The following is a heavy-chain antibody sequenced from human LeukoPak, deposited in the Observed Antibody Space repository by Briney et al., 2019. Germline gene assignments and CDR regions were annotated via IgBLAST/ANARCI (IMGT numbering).Heavy chain of an antibody. D-gene: IGHD2/OR15-2a*01. Sequence: PSETLSLTRAVYVGSLSDYYWSWLRQPPGKGLDGIGQSNHRGSTNYNPSLKRRVTKSLDTSKQQFSVTLSSVTAADTAVYYCARDMSSSVLSQADDAFDIWGQGTMVTVSS. J-gene: IGHJ3*02. CDR3: ARDMSSSVLSQADDAFDI. V-gene: IGHV4-34*01. CDR2: SNHRGST. CDR1: VGSLSDYY.